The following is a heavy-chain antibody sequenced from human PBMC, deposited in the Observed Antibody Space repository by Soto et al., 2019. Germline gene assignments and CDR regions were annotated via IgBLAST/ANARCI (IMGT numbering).Heavy chain of an antibody. V-gene: IGHV1-69*01. CDR2: IIPMFGTP. J-gene: IGHJ4*02. CDR3: ARGRDQPTVGLYFDS. CDR1: GGAFNNYI. D-gene: IGHD4-17*01. Sequence: QVQLVQSGAEVKKPGSSVKVSCKASGGAFNNYIFDWVRQAPGQGLEWMGGIIPMFGTPKYAQTFQDRITISADVSTGTAYMELTSLRFDDTAIYYCARGRDQPTVGLYFDSWGEGTRVTVSS.